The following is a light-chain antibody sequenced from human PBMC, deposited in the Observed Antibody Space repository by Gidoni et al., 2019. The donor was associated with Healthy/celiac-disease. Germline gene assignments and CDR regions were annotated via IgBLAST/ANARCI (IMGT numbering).Light chain of an antibody. CDR1: QSVSSSY. CDR2: GAS. Sequence: EFVLTQSPGTLSLSPGERATLSCRASQSVSSSYLAWYQQKPGQAPRLLIYGASSRATGIPDRFSASGSGTDFTLTISRLEPEDFAVYYCQQYGSSPPITFGQGTRLEIK. J-gene: IGKJ5*01. V-gene: IGKV3-20*01. CDR3: QQYGSSPPIT.